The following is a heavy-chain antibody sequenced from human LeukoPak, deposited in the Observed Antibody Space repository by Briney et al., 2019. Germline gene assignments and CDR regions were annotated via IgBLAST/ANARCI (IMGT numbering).Heavy chain of an antibody. V-gene: IGHV3-30*18. D-gene: IGHD2-15*01. CDR1: GFTFSSYG. Sequence: GRSLRLSCAASGFTFSSYGMHWVRQAPGKGLEWVAVISYDGSNKYHADSVKGRFTISRDNSKNTLYLQMNSLRAEDTAVYYCAKDPQRRGLNWFDPWGQGTLVTVSS. CDR2: ISYDGSNK. J-gene: IGHJ5*02. CDR3: AKDPQRRGLNWFDP.